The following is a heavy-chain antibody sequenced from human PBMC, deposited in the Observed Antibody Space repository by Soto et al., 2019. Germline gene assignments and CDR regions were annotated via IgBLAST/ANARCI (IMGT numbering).Heavy chain of an antibody. CDR1: GITFDGYA. CDR2: RSWDSGSI. J-gene: IGHJ6*02. CDR3: SKDSGSYSYYYYGMDV. V-gene: IGHV3-9*01. Sequence: PGGSLRLSWAASGITFDGYAMHWVRQAPGKGLGWVSGRSWDSGSIGYADSVKGRFTISRDNAKNSLYLQMNSLRAEDTALSYCSKDSGSYSYYYYGMDVWGQGTPVTVSS. D-gene: IGHD1-26*01.